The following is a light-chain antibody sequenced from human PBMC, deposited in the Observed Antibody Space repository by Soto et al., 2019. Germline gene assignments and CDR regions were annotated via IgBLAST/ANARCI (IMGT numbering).Light chain of an antibody. CDR3: SSFTSKSSFI. J-gene: IGLJ2*01. Sequence: QSVLTQPASVSGSPGQSITISCAGTMRDVGAYNLVSWYQQHPGRAPQLILYEVRNRPSGISFRFAGSKSGNTASLTISGLQAEDEADYYCSSFTSKSSFIFGGGTKVTVL. V-gene: IGLV2-14*01. CDR1: MRDVGAYNL. CDR2: EVR.